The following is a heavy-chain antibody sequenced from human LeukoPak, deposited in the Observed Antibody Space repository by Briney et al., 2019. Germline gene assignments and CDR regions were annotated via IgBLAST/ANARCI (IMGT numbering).Heavy chain of an antibody. CDR1: GFTFSSYV. V-gene: IGHV3-64*01. D-gene: IGHD5-24*01. J-gene: IGHJ4*02. CDR3: ARLKLGHNLADY. CDR2: INTNGGST. Sequence: GGSLRLSCAASGFTFSSYVMHWVRQAPGKGLEDVSGINTNGGSTYYANSVKGRFTITRDNSRNTLDLQMVSLRPEGTAVYYCARLKLGHNLADYWGQGTLVTVSS.